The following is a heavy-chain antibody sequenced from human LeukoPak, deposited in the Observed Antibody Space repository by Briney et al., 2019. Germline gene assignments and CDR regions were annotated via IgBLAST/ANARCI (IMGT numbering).Heavy chain of an antibody. CDR1: GFTFSSYA. V-gene: IGHV3-23*01. D-gene: IGHD4-23*01. J-gene: IGHJ4*02. CDR3: AKDISGDYGGFDY. CDR2: IGGNVGST. Sequence: GGSLRLSCAASGFTFSSYAMSWVRQAPGKGLEWVSGIGGNVGSTYYADSVKGRFTVSRDNSKNTLYLQMNSLRAEDTAVYYCAKDISGDYGGFDYWGQGTLVTVSS.